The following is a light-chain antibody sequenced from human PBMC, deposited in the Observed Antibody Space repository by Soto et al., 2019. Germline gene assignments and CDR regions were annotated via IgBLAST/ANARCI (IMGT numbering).Light chain of an antibody. Sequence: EIGLTQSPGTLSLSPGERATLSCRASQSVSGTYLAWYQHRSGQAPRLLIYGASNRATGIPDRFSGYGSGTDFTLTVSRLEPEDSAVYYCQQFVMSPPGYTFGQGTKLEIK. J-gene: IGKJ2*01. CDR3: QQFVMSPPGYT. CDR2: GAS. V-gene: IGKV3-20*01. CDR1: QSVSGTY.